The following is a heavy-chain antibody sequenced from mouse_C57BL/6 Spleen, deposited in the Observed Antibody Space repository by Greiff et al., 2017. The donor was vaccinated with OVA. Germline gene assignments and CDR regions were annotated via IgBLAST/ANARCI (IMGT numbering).Heavy chain of an antibody. J-gene: IGHJ2*01. D-gene: IGHD2-4*01. CDR2: INPNNGGT. CDR1: GYTFTDYY. Sequence: EVQLQQSGPELVKPGASVKISCKASGYTFTDYYMNWVKQSHGKSLEWIGDINPNNGGTSYNQKFKGKATLTVDKSSSTAYMELRSLTSEDSAVYYCAKRFTYDYDGVFDYWGQGTTLTVSS. V-gene: IGHV1-26*01. CDR3: AKRFTYDYDGVFDY.